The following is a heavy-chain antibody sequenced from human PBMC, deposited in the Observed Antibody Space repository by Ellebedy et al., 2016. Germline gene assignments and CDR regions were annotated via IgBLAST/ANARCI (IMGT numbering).Heavy chain of an antibody. CDR1: GFSVSSNY. J-gene: IGHJ4*02. D-gene: IGHD6-13*01. V-gene: IGHV3-66*01. CDR3: ARDNSRKDDY. CDR2: LYSGGTI. Sequence: GESLKISCVVSGFSVSSNYLSWVRQAPGKGLEWVSVLYSGGTIFYADSVKGRFTISRDNTKNTLYLQMNSLRAEDTAVYYCARDNSRKDDYWGQGTLVTVSS.